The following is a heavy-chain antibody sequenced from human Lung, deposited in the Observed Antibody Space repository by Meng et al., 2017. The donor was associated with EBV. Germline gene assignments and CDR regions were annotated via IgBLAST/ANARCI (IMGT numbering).Heavy chain of an antibody. J-gene: IGHJ4*02. D-gene: IGHD2-21*02. Sequence: VQLQESGPGLVKTSGTLSLPCAVSGGSLRSRNWWSWVRQPPGKGLEWIGEIYHSGRTNYNPSLKSRVTISVDESKNQFSLRLSSVTAADTAVYYCARVGAYCGGDCYHPRWGQGTLVTVSS. CDR1: GGSLRSRNW. CDR2: IYHSGRT. CDR3: ARVGAYCGGDCYHPR. V-gene: IGHV4-4*02.